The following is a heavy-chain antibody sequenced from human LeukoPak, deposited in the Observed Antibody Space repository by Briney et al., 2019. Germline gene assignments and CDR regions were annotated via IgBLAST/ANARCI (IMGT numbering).Heavy chain of an antibody. CDR3: ARSRYRATTSYPLEY. V-gene: IGHV1-8*01. CDR1: RYSFTSYN. D-gene: IGHD2-2*01. CDR2: MNPNTGRT. Sequence: ASVRVSCKASRYSFTSYNINWVRQAAGQGREWMGWMNPNTGRTGYKQDFQDRVTMTRNTSINTAYMELSSLTSEDTAIYYCARSRYRATTSYPLEYWGQGTLVTVSS. J-gene: IGHJ4*02.